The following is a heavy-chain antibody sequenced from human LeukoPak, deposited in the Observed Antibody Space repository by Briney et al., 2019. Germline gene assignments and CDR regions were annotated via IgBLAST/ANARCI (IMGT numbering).Heavy chain of an antibody. CDR3: ARRSDFIDY. D-gene: IGHD2-15*01. Sequence: GGSLRLSCAASGFTLSDYYMSWIRQAPGKGLERVSYSSSSGSTIYYAASVKGQFATSKDNAKNSLYLQMNYLRAEDTAVNYCARRSDFIDYWGQRTLVTVSS. J-gene: IGHJ4*02. CDR1: GFTLSDYY. CDR2: SSSSGSTI. V-gene: IGHV3-11*01.